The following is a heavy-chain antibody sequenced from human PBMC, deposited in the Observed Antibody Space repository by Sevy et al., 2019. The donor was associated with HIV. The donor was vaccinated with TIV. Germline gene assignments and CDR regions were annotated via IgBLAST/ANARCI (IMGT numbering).Heavy chain of an antibody. D-gene: IGHD5-18*01. CDR3: AREQDTAMVTGTDDAFDI. CDR2: IIPIFGTA. J-gene: IGHJ3*02. Sequence: ASVKVSCKASGGTFSSYAISWVRQAPGQGLEWMGGIIPIFGTANYPQKFQGRVTITADKSTSTAAMELSSLRSEDTDVYYCAREQDTAMVTGTDDAFDIWGQGTMVTVSS. CDR1: GGTFSSYA. V-gene: IGHV1-69*06.